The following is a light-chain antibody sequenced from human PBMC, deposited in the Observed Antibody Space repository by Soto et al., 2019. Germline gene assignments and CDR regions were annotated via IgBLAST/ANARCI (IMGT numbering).Light chain of an antibody. CDR2: WAS. V-gene: IGKV4-1*01. J-gene: IGKJ4*01. CDR3: QQYYSTPS. Sequence: DIVMLQSPGSLAVSLGERATINCKSSRSVLYSVDTKNYLAWYQQKLGQPPKLLIYWASTREAGVPDRFSGSGSVTDFTLPFSSLQAEDAAVYYRQQYYSTPSCGGGTKVEIK. CDR1: RSVLYSVDTKNY.